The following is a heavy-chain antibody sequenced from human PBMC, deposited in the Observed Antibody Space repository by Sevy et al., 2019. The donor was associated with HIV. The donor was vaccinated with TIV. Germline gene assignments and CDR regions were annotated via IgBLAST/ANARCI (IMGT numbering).Heavy chain of an antibody. Sequence: HSETLSLTCTVSGGSISSSDSYWSWIRQPPGKGLEWSGYIHYTGGTYNNPFLKSRAAMSLATSEKQFSLKLNFLTAADSAVYYCASKRGYNHGSFDYWGQGTLVTVSS. J-gene: IGHJ4*02. D-gene: IGHD5-12*01. CDR1: GGSISSSDSY. CDR2: IHYTGGT. CDR3: ASKRGYNHGSFDY. V-gene: IGHV4-30-4*01.